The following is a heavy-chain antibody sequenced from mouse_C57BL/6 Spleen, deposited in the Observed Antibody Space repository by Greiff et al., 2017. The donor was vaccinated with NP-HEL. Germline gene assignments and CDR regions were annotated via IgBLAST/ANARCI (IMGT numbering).Heavy chain of an antibody. CDR1: GYSITSDY. CDR3: ARGRGNYYWYFDV. J-gene: IGHJ1*03. Sequence: VHVKQSGPGLAKPSQTLSLTCSVTGYSITSDYWNWIRKFPGNKLEYMGYISYSGSTYYNPSLKSRISITRDTSKNQYYLQLNSVTTEDTATYYCARGRGNYYWYFDVWGTGTTVTVSS. V-gene: IGHV3-8*01. CDR2: ISYSGST. D-gene: IGHD2-1*01.